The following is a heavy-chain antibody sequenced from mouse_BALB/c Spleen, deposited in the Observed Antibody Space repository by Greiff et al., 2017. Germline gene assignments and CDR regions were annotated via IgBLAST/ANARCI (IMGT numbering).Heavy chain of an antibody. CDR1: GFTFSSYT. J-gene: IGHJ4*01. Sequence: EVKVEESGGGLVKPGGSLKLSCAASGFTFSSYTMSWVRQTPEKRLEWVATISSGGGNTYYPDSVKGRFTISRDNAKNNLYLQMSSLRSEDTALYYCARRDYAMDYWGQGTSVTVSS. CDR2: ISSGGGNT. V-gene: IGHV5-9*03. CDR3: ARRDYAMDY.